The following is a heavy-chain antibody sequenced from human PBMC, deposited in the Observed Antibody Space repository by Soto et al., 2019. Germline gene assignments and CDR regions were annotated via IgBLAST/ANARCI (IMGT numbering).Heavy chain of an antibody. CDR1: GGTFSSYA. D-gene: IGHD2-2*01. CDR3: ARVTVVLDAKRGYYYYGMDV. J-gene: IGHJ6*02. V-gene: IGHV1-69*01. Sequence: QVQLVQSGAEVKKPGSSVKVSCKASGGTFSSYAISWVRQAPGQGLEWMGGIIPIFGTANYAQKFQGRVTITAYESTSTAYMELSSLRSEDTAVYYCARVTVVLDAKRGYYYYGMDVWGQGTTVTVSS. CDR2: IIPIFGTA.